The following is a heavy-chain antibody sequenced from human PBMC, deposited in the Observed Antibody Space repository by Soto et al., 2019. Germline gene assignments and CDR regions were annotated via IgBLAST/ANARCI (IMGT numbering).Heavy chain of an antibody. V-gene: IGHV3-23*01. CDR3: EKDRGVVAGTFDY. Sequence: EVQLLESGGGLVQPGGSLRLSCAASGFTFSSYAMSWVRQAPGKGLEWVSAMSGSGDSTYYADSVKGRFTISRDNSKSTLFLQMNSLRAADTAVYYCEKDRGVVAGTFDYWGQGTLVTVSS. CDR1: GFTFSSYA. D-gene: IGHD3-10*01. J-gene: IGHJ4*02. CDR2: MSGSGDST.